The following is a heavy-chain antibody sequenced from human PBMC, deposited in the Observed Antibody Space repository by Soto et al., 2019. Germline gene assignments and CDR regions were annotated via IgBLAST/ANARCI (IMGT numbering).Heavy chain of an antibody. CDR1: GFMFDDYA. V-gene: IGHV3-9*01. CDR2: ISWNSATI. CDR3: GKEYSNLGLYYKCGMDV. J-gene: IGHJ6*02. Sequence: PGGSLRLSCTASGFMFDDYAMHWVRQAPGKGLEWVAGISWNSATIAYGASVKGRFSISRDNAKNSLYLQMNSLRAEDTALYYCGKEYSNLGLYYKCGMDVWGQGTTVTVSS. D-gene: IGHD1-26*01.